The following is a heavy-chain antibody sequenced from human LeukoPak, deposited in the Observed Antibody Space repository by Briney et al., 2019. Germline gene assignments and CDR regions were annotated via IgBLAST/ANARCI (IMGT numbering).Heavy chain of an antibody. CDR1: GYTFTSYG. CDR2: ISAYNGNT. Sequence: WASVKVSCTASGYTFTSYGISWVRQAPGQGLEWMGWISAYNGNTNYAQKLQGRVTMTTDTSTSTAYMELRSLRSDDTAVYYCARAMVRGVPNWFDPWGQGTLVTVSS. D-gene: IGHD3-10*01. CDR3: ARAMVRGVPNWFDP. V-gene: IGHV1-18*01. J-gene: IGHJ5*02.